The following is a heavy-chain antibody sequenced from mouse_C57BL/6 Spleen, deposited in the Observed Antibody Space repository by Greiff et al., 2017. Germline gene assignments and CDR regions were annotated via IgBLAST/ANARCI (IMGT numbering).Heavy chain of an antibody. V-gene: IGHV1-85*01. J-gene: IGHJ2*01. CDR3: ARGYYSKPFDY. CDR2: IYPIDGST. D-gene: IGHD2-5*01. Sequence: VQLQQSGPELVKPGASVKLSCKASGYAFTSYDINWVKQRPGQGLEWIGWIYPIDGSTKYNEKFKGQATLTVDTSSSTAYMVLHSLTSEDSAVYFGARGYYSKPFDYWGQGTTLTVSS. CDR1: GYAFTSYD.